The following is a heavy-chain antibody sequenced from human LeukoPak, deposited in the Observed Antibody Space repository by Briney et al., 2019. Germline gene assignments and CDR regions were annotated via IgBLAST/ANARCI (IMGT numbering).Heavy chain of an antibody. CDR3: ARVIAVANFDY. J-gene: IGHJ4*02. D-gene: IGHD6-19*01. V-gene: IGHV3-74*01. CDR2: INSDGSTT. CDR1: GFTFSNYW. Sequence: PGGSLRLSCAASGFTFSNYWMHWVRQAPGKGLVWVSRINSDGSTTSYADSVKGRFTISRDNAKNSLYLQMNSLRAEDTAVYYCARVIAVANFDYWGQGTLVTVSS.